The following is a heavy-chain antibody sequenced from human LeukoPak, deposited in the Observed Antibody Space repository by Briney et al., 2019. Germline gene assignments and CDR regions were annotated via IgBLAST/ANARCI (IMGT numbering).Heavy chain of an antibody. J-gene: IGHJ4*02. V-gene: IGHV3-23*01. Sequence: GGSLRLSCAVSGFTFSDYAMSWVRQAPGKGLEWVSHISGSGGSTYYADSVKGRFTISRDNSKNTLYLQMNSLRAEDTAVYYCVRGAYSSSWLNFDYWGQGTLVTVSS. CDR1: GFTFSDYA. D-gene: IGHD6-13*01. CDR2: ISGSGGST. CDR3: VRGAYSSSWLNFDY.